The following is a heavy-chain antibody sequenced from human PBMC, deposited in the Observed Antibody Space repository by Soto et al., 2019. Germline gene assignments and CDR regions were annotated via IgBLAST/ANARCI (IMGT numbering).Heavy chain of an antibody. CDR2: IWHDGKKK. D-gene: IGHD1-1*01. V-gene: IGHV3-33*01. CDR1: GFTFKNYG. Sequence: QVQLVESGGGVVQPGRSLRLSCAASGFTFKNYGMHWVRQAPGKGLEWVSVIWHDGKKKYYADSMKGRFTVSRDDTRNTLYLQMNTLEVEDTAVYYCARDRGSNDPIDYWGQGTLVTVSS. CDR3: ARDRGSNDPIDY. J-gene: IGHJ4*02.